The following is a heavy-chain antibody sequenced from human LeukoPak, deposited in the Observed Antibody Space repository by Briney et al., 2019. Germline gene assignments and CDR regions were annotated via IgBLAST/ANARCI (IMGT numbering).Heavy chain of an antibody. Sequence: PSETLSLTCAVSEMSFSAYYWNWIRQSPGKGLEWIGEINYGGSAKYTPSLEGRGTILIDTSKNQFSLKLTSVTAADTAVYYCARGFPPGSGSRGSHAFDVWGQGAMVTVSS. D-gene: IGHD6-19*01. J-gene: IGHJ3*01. CDR1: EMSFSAYY. CDR3: ARGFPPGSGSRGSHAFDV. V-gene: IGHV4-34*01. CDR2: INYGGSA.